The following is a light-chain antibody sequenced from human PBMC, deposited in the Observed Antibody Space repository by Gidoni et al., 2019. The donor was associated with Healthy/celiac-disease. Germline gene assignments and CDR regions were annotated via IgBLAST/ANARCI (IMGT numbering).Light chain of an antibody. CDR3: QQYDNRPLIT. CDR1: QDISNY. V-gene: IGKV1-33*01. J-gene: IGKJ5*01. Sequence: DIQMTQSPSSLSASVGDRVTSTCQASQDISNYLNCYQQKPGKDPKLLIYDASKLETGVPSRFCGSGSWTDFTFTISSLQPEDIATYYCQQYDNRPLITFGQGTRLEIK. CDR2: DAS.